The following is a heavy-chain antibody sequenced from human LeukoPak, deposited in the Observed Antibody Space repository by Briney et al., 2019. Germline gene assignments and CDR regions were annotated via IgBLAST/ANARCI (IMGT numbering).Heavy chain of an antibody. CDR3: ARDRTYYDFWSGYTTNYYYYYTDV. D-gene: IGHD3-3*01. V-gene: IGHV4-61*02. CDR1: GGSISSGSYY. CDR2: IYTSGST. J-gene: IGHJ6*03. Sequence: KPSQTLSLTCTVSGGSISSGSYYWSWIRQPAGKGLEWIGRIYTSGSTNYNPSLKSRVTISVDTSKNQFSLKLSSVTAADTAVYYCARDRTYYDFWSGYTTNYYYYYTDVWGKGTTVTVSS.